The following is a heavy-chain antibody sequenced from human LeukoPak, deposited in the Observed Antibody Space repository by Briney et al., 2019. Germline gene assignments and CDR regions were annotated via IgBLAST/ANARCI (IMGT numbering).Heavy chain of an antibody. CDR1: GFTFSDYY. Sequence: GGSLRLSCAASGFTFSDYYMSSIRQAPGKGLEWVSYISISGSTIYYADYVKGRFTISRDNAKNSLYLQMNSLRAEDTVVYYCARDSPAYYYDSSGYYGCPFDYWGQGTLVTVSS. CDR3: ARDSPAYYYDSSGYYGCPFDY. V-gene: IGHV3-11*01. CDR2: ISISGSTI. J-gene: IGHJ4*02. D-gene: IGHD3-22*01.